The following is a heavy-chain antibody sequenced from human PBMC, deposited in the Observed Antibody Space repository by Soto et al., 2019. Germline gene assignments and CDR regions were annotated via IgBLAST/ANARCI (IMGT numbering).Heavy chain of an antibody. V-gene: IGHV5-51*01. CDR1: GYSFTSYW. CDR3: ARPFPSTLRFLEWLNKEEYYRMDV. D-gene: IGHD3-3*01. CDR2: IYPGDSDT. Sequence: ESLKISCKGSGYSFTSYWIGWVRQMPGKGLEWMGIIYPGDSDTRYSPSFQGQVTISADKSISTAYLQWSSLKASDTAMYYCARPFPSTLRFLEWLNKEEYYRMDVWGQGTTVTVSS. J-gene: IGHJ6*02.